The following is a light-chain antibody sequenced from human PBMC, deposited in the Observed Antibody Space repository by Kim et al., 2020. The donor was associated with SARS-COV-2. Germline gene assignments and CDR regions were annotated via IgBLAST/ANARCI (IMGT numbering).Light chain of an antibody. V-gene: IGKV1-5*03. CDR3: QQYNSPYT. J-gene: IGKJ2*01. CDR1: QSISSW. Sequence: DIQMTQSPSTLSASVGDRVTITCRASQSISSWLAWYQQKPGKAPKLLIYKASSLESGVPSRFSGSGSGTEFTLTISSLQPDDFATYYCQQYNSPYTFGQGPKLEI. CDR2: KAS.